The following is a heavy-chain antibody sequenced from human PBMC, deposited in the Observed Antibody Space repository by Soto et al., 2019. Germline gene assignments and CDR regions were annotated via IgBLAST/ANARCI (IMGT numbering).Heavy chain of an antibody. Sequence: GGSLRLSCAASGFTFSSYGMHWVRQAPGKGLEWVAVISYDGSNKYYADSVKGRFTISRDNSKNTLYLQMNSLRAEDTAVYYCAKDRGLQQLTYYYGMDVWGQGTTVTVSS. CDR1: GFTFSSYG. CDR2: ISYDGSNK. CDR3: AKDRGLQQLTYYYGMDV. V-gene: IGHV3-30*18. D-gene: IGHD6-13*01. J-gene: IGHJ6*02.